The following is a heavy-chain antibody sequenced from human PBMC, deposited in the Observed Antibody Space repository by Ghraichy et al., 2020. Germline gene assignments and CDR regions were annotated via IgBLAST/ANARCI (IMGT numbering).Heavy chain of an antibody. CDR1: GFTFSSYW. V-gene: IGHV3-74*01. D-gene: IGHD2-15*01. CDR3: ARECSGGSCYSGEAYFDY. CDR2: INSDGSST. Sequence: GESLNISCAASGFTFSSYWMHWVRQAPGKGLVWVSRINSDGSSTSYADSVKGRFTISRDNAKNTLYLQMNSLRAEDTAVYYCARECSGGSCYSGEAYFDYWGQGTLVTVSS. J-gene: IGHJ4*02.